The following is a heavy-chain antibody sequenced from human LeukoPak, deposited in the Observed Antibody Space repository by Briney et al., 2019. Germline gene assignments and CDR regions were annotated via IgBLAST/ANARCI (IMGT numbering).Heavy chain of an antibody. J-gene: IGHJ4*02. V-gene: IGHV6-1*01. CDR3: ARETMIRGVIFPFDY. CDR1: GDSVSSTSAA. D-gene: IGHD3-10*01. Sequence: SQTLSLTCAISGDSVSSTSAAWNWIRQSPSRGLEWLGRTYYRSKWYSDYAVSVKSRLTINSDTSRNQFSLQLNSVTPEDAALYYCARETMIRGVIFPFDYWGQGALVTVSS. CDR2: TYYRSKWYS.